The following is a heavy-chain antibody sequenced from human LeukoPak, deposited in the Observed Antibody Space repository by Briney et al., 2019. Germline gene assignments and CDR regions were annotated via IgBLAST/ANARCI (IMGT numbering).Heavy chain of an antibody. CDR2: IYYSGRT. CDR1: GGSIRSYY. Sequence: SETLSLTCTVSGGSIRSYYWSWIRQPPGKGLEWIGYIYYSGRTNYNPSLKSRVTISVDTSNNPFSLKLSSVTAADPAVYYCARDFDPWGQGTLVTVSS. V-gene: IGHV4-59*01. CDR3: ARDFDP. J-gene: IGHJ5*02.